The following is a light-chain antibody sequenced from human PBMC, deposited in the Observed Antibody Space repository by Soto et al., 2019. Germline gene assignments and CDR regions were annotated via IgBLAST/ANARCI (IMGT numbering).Light chain of an antibody. V-gene: IGKV1-39*01. CDR3: QQSYRAPYT. CDR2: GAS. Sequence: DIQMTQSPSSLSASVGDRVTITCRASQSITTYLNWYQQKPGKAPNLLIYGASSSQSGVPSRFSGSGSGTDFTLTISSLQPEDFAGYYCQQSYRAPYTFGQGTKLEIK. CDR1: QSITTY. J-gene: IGKJ2*01.